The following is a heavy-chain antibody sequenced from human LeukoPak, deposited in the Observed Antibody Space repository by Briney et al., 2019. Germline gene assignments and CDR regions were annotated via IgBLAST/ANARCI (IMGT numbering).Heavy chain of an antibody. CDR1: GGSFSGYY. D-gene: IGHD3-10*01. CDR2: INHSGST. J-gene: IGHJ5*02. Sequence: SSETLSLTCAVYGGSFSGYYWSWIRQPPGKGLEWIGEINHSGSTNYNPSLKSRVTISVDTSKNQFSLKLSSVTAADTAVYYCAREYGSGSLNWFDPWGQGTLVTVSS. V-gene: IGHV4-34*01. CDR3: AREYGSGSLNWFDP.